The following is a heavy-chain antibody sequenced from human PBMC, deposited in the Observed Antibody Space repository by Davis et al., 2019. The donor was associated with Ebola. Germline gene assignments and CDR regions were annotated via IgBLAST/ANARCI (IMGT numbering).Heavy chain of an antibody. D-gene: IGHD7-27*01. Sequence: HTGGSLRLSCVVSGFTFSSYWMHWVRQAPGKGLVWVSRIKSDGRTKSYADSVKGRFTISRDNAKNSLYLQMNSLRAEDTAVYYCARVPGVPRPIWGQGTTVTVSS. V-gene: IGHV3-74*01. CDR3: ARVPGVPRPI. J-gene: IGHJ6*02. CDR2: IKSDGRTK. CDR1: GFTFSSYW.